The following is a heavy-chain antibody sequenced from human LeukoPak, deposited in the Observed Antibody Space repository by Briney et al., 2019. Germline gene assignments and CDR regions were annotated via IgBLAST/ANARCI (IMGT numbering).Heavy chain of an antibody. CDR2: IYTSGST. J-gene: IGHJ5*02. Sequence: SETLSLTCTVSGGSISSYYWSWIRQPAGKGLEWIGRIYTSGSTYYNPSLKSRVTISVDTSKNQFSLKLSSVTAADTAVYYCARENYDFWSGYLRAVGYNWFDPWGQGTLVTVSS. CDR3: ARENYDFWSGYLRAVGYNWFDP. V-gene: IGHV4-4*07. CDR1: GGSISSYY. D-gene: IGHD3-3*01.